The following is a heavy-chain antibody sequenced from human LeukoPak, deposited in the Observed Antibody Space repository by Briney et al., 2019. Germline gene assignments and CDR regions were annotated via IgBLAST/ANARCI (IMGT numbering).Heavy chain of an antibody. CDR2: IKQDGSEE. Sequence: GGSLRLSCAASGFTFSSYLMSWVRQAPGKGLEWVANIKQDGSEEYYVDSVKGRFTISRDNAKNSLYLQMNSLRAEDTAVYYCATFSAAAGTYWGQGTLVTVSS. J-gene: IGHJ4*02. CDR1: GFTFSSYL. D-gene: IGHD6-13*01. CDR3: ATFSAAAGTY. V-gene: IGHV3-7*01.